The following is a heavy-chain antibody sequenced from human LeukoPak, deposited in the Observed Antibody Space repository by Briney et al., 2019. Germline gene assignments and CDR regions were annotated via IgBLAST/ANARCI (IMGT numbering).Heavy chain of an antibody. J-gene: IGHJ3*02. CDR2: IYYSGST. D-gene: IGHD3-22*01. Sequence: SETLSLTCTVSGGSISSGGYYWSWIRQHPGKGLEWIGYIYYSGSTYYNPSLKSRVTISVDTSKNQFSLKLSSVTAADMAVYYCARWVDYYDSSGYYHDAFDIWGQGTMVTVSS. V-gene: IGHV4-31*03. CDR1: GGSISSGGYY. CDR3: ARWVDYYDSSGYYHDAFDI.